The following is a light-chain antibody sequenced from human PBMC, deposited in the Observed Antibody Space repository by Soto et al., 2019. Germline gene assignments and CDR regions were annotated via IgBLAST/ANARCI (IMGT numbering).Light chain of an antibody. CDR3: KQRSNWVN. J-gene: IGKJ5*01. CDR2: GSS. Sequence: EIVLTQSPGTLSLAPGEGATLSCRASQSVSSNYLAWYQQKPGQAPRLLIYGSSNRATGIPARFSGSGSGKDFTLTISSLEPEDFAVYYCKQRSNWVNFGQGTRLEIK. CDR1: QSVSSNY. V-gene: IGKV3D-20*02.